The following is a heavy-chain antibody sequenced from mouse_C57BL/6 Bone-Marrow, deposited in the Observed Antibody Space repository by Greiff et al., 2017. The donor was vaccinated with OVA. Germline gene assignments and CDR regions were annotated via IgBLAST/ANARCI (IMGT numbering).Heavy chain of an antibody. J-gene: IGHJ2*01. CDR2: IDPENGDT. D-gene: IGHD1-1*01. Sequence: EVQLQQSGAELVRPGASVKLSCTASGFNIKDDYMHWVKQSPEQGLEWIGWIDPENGDTEYASKFQGKATITADTSSNTAYLQLSSLTYEDTAVYYCTTSGSDYGGQGTTLTVSS. CDR1: GFNIKDDY. V-gene: IGHV14-4*01. CDR3: TTSGSDY.